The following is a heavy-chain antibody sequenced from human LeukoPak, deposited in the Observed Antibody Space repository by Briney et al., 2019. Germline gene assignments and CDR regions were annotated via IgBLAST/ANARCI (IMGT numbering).Heavy chain of an antibody. V-gene: IGHV3-33*05. CDR1: GFTFRSYG. Sequence: PGKSLRLSCAGSGFTFRSYGMHWVRQAPGKGLEWVAIISYDGSNKYSADSVKGRFTISRDNSKNTLYLQMNSLRAEDTAVYYCARRAGAYSHPYDYWGQGTLVTVSS. J-gene: IGHJ4*02. D-gene: IGHD4/OR15-4a*01. CDR2: ISYDGSNK. CDR3: ARRAGAYSHPYDY.